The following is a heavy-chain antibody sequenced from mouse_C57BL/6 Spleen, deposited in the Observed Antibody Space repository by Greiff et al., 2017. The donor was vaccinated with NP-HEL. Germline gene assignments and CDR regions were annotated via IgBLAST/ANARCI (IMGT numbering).Heavy chain of an antibody. CDR3: TRCYGNYVWFAY. V-gene: IGHV5-9-1*02. CDR1: GFTFSSYA. Sequence: EVMLVESGEGLVKPGGSLKLSCAASGFTFSSYAMSWVRQTPEKRLEWVAYISSGGDYIYYADTVKGRFTISRDNARNTLYLQMSSLKTDDTAMYYCTRCYGNYVWFAYWGQGTLVTVSA. D-gene: IGHD2-1*01. J-gene: IGHJ3*01. CDR2: ISSGGDYI.